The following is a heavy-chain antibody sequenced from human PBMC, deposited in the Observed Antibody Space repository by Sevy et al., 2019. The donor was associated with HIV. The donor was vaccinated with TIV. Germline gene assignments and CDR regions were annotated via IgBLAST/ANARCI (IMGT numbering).Heavy chain of an antibody. CDR2: IKEDGSVK. Sequence: GGSLRLSCEASGFTFSSYWMSWVRQAPGKGLEWVANIKEDGSVKYDVESVKGRFTISRDNAKNSVYLQMYSLRAEDAALYYCVRAIGAAGSYWGLGTLVTVSS. CDR3: VRAIGAAGSY. CDR1: GFTFSSYW. V-gene: IGHV3-7*01. J-gene: IGHJ4*02. D-gene: IGHD6-13*01.